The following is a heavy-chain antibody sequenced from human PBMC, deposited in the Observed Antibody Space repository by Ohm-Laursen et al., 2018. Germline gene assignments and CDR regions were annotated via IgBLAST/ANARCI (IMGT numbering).Heavy chain of an antibody. Sequence: SLRLSCAASGFTFSNNAMTWVRQAPGKGLEWVSVISGSGRNTYYADSVKGRFTISRDNSKNTLYLQMNSLRAEDTAVYYCARAYYYDSSFDYWGQGTLVTVSS. D-gene: IGHD3-22*01. V-gene: IGHV3-23*01. CDR1: GFTFSNNA. CDR2: ISGSGRNT. J-gene: IGHJ4*02. CDR3: ARAYYYDSSFDY.